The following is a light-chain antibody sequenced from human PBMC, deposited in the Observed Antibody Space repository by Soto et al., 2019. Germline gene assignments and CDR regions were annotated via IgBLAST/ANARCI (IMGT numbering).Light chain of an antibody. CDR2: GAA. J-gene: IGKJ4*01. Sequence: ELVMTQSPGTLSSSPGDRATLSCRASQSVDSRSLSWYQQRPGQAPRLLIYGAATRASGIPARFSGSGSGTDFTLTISSLQLEDFAIYYCLQDHDLPLAFGGGTKVELK. V-gene: IGKV3D-7*01. CDR3: LQDHDLPLA. CDR1: QSVDSRS.